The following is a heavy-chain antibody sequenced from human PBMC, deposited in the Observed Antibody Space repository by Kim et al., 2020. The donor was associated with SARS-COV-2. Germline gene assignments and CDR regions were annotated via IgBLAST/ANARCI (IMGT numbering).Heavy chain of an antibody. CDR2: ISYDGSNK. J-gene: IGHJ4*02. V-gene: IGHV3-30*18. Sequence: GGSLRLSCAASGFTFSSYGMHWVRQAPGKGLEWVAVISYDGSNKYYADSVKGRFTISRDNSKNTLYLQMNSLRAEDTAVYYCAKEGVYYYDSSGYYYPIDYWGQGTLVTVSS. D-gene: IGHD3-22*01. CDR3: AKEGVYYYDSSGYYYPIDY. CDR1: GFTFSSYG.